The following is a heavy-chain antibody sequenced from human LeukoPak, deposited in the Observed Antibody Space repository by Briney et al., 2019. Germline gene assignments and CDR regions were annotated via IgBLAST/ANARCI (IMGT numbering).Heavy chain of an antibody. V-gene: IGHV1-46*01. CDR2: INPSGGST. Sequence: ASVKVSCKASGYTFTSYYMHWVRQAPGQGLEWMGLINPSGGSTSYAQKFQGRVTMTRDTSTSTVYMELSSLRSEDTAVYYCARAYPSRGEDIVVVPAARYMDVWGKGTTVTISS. CDR1: GYTFTSYY. D-gene: IGHD2-2*01. J-gene: IGHJ6*03. CDR3: ARAYPSRGEDIVVVPAARYMDV.